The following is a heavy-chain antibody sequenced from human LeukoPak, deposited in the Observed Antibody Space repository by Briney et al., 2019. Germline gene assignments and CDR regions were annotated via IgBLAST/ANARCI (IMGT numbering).Heavy chain of an antibody. D-gene: IGHD2-15*01. CDR2: ISWNGGST. CDR1: GFTFDDYG. CDR3: AKDKNDVVVAAKSNWFDP. Sequence: GGSLRLSCAASGFTFDDYGMSWVRQVPGKGLEWVSGISWNGGSTDYADSVKGRFTISRDNSKNSLYLQMNSLRTEDTALYYCAKDKNDVVVAAKSNWFDPWGQGTLVTVSS. V-gene: IGHV3-43*02. J-gene: IGHJ5*02.